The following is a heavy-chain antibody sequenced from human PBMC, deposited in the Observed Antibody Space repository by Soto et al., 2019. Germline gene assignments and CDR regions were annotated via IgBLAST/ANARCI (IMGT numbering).Heavy chain of an antibody. CDR2: INAGNGNT. CDR3: AANYDFWSGHFDY. Sequence: ASSKVSCKAYGYTFTSSEMHWVRQAPGQMLEWMGWINAGNGNTKYSQKFQGRVTITRDTSASTAYMELSSLRSEDTAVYYCAANYDFWSGHFDYWGQGTLVTVSS. J-gene: IGHJ4*02. V-gene: IGHV1-3*01. CDR1: GYTFTSSE. D-gene: IGHD3-3*01.